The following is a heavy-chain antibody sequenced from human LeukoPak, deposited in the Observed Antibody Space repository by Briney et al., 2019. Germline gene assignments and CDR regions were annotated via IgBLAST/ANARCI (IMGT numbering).Heavy chain of an antibody. V-gene: IGHV1-18*01. Sequence: ASVKVSCKASGYTFTSYGISWVRQAPGQGLEWMGWISAYNGNTNYAQKLQGRVTMTTDTSTSTAYMELRGLRSDDTAVYYCARTTVDYYDSSGYYSYWGQGTLVTASS. J-gene: IGHJ4*02. D-gene: IGHD3-22*01. CDR3: ARTTVDYYDSSGYYSY. CDR2: ISAYNGNT. CDR1: GYTFTSYG.